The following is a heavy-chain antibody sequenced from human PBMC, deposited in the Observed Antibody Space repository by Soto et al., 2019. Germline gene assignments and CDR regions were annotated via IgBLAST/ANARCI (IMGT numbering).Heavy chain of an antibody. J-gene: IGHJ4*02. Sequence: QVHLVQSGAEVKKPGASVKVSCKASGYIFSSHGISWVRQAPGRGLEWMAWISAYNGDRNYAETLQGRVTVTTDTSTNTAYMELRSLRSDDTAVYYCARGAFDADYIDFWGQGTLVTVSS. V-gene: IGHV1-18*01. CDR3: ARGAFDADYIDF. CDR1: GYIFSSHG. CDR2: ISAYNGDR. D-gene: IGHD3-10*01.